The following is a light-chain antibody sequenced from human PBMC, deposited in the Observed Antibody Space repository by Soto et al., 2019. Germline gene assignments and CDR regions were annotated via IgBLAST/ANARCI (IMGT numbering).Light chain of an antibody. CDR1: ESVSSSY. Sequence: EIVLTQSPGTLSLSPGERATLSCRASESVSSSYLAWYHKKLGQAPRLLIYGASSRATGIPDRFSGSGSGTDFTLTISRLEPEDFAVYYCQQYGSSRTFGQVTKVEI. CDR3: QQYGSSRT. CDR2: GAS. J-gene: IGKJ1*01. V-gene: IGKV3-20*01.